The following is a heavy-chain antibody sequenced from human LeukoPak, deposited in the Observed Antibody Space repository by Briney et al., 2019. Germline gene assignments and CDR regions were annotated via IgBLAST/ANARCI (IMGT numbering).Heavy chain of an antibody. J-gene: IGHJ4*02. V-gene: IGHV3-66*01. Sequence: GGSLRLSCAASGFSVSNNFMTWVRQAPGTGLEWLSVIYSDGRTFYADSVKDRFTISRDNFRNTLYLQMESLRVEDTAVYYCAKLVVEIGTIDYFDYWGQGTLVTVSS. CDR2: IYSDGRT. D-gene: IGHD2-15*01. CDR1: GFSVSNNF. CDR3: AKLVVEIGTIDYFDY.